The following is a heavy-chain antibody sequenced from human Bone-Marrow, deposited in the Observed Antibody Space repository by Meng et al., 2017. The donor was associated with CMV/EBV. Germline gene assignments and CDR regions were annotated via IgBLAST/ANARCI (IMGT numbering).Heavy chain of an antibody. V-gene: IGHV3-74*01. J-gene: IGHJ4*02. CDR1: GFPFSSYW. CDR2: INSDGSST. D-gene: IGHD1-14*01. CDR3: ALIGTRFDY. Sequence: LSFAASGFPFSSYWMHWVRQAPGKGLVWVSRINSDGSSTSYADSVKGRFTISRDNTKNTLYLQMNSLRAEDTAVYYCALIGTRFDYWGQGTLVTVSS.